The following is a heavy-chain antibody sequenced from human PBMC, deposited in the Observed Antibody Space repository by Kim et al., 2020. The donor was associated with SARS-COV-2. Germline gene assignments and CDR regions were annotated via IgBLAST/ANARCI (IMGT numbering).Heavy chain of an antibody. CDR3: AKDKAVGRLLDY. CDR1: GFTFDDYA. Sequence: GGSLRLSCAASGFTFDDYAMHWVRQAPGKGLEWVSGISWNSGSIGYADSVKGRFTISRDNAKNSLYLQMNSLRAEDTALYYCAKDKAVGRLLDYWGQGTLVTVSS. J-gene: IGHJ4*02. D-gene: IGHD5-12*01. V-gene: IGHV3-9*01. CDR2: ISWNSGSI.